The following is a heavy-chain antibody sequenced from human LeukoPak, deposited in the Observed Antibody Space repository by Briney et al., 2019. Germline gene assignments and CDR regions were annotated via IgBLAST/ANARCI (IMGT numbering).Heavy chain of an antibody. CDR1: GGSISSHY. D-gene: IGHD2-15*01. J-gene: IGHJ6*03. CDR3: GRDALVGYFSYYYMDV. Sequence: SEPLSLTCTVSGGSISSHYWTWIRQSPVKGLEWIGDISNSGSTSYNPSLKSRVTIPIDTSKNQFSLKLSSVTAADTTVYYCGRDALVGYFSYYYMDVGGKGTTVTVSS. V-gene: IGHV4-59*11. CDR2: ISNSGST.